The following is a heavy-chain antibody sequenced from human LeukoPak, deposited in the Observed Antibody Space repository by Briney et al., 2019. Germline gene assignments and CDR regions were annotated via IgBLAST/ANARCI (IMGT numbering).Heavy chain of an antibody. J-gene: IGHJ4*02. Sequence: GGSLRLSCAASGFTFSSYSMNWVRQAPGKGLEWVSYISSSSSTIYYADSVKGRFTISRDNAKNSLYLQMNSLRAEDTAVYYCARGKRLWFLWGQGTLVTVSS. CDR1: GFTFSSYS. CDR3: ARGKRLWFL. D-gene: IGHD5-18*01. V-gene: IGHV3-48*01. CDR2: ISSSSSTI.